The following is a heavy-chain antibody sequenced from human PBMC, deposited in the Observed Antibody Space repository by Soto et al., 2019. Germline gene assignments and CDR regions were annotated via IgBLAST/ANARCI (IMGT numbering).Heavy chain of an antibody. CDR2: ITSSGGGT. CDR1: GFTFSAYV. Sequence: EVEVLESGGGLVQPGGSLRLSCAASGFTFSAYVMSWDRQAPGKGLEWVSSITSSGGGTYYADSVKGLFTVSRDNSKNTVYLKMTSLRDEDKAVYSCAKLTAAWGQGTLVTVSS. D-gene: IGHD6-13*01. V-gene: IGHV3-23*01. CDR3: AKLTAA. J-gene: IGHJ4*02.